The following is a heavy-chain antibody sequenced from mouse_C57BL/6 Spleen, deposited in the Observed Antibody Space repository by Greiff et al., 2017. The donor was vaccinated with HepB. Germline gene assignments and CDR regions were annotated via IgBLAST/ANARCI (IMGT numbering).Heavy chain of an antibody. Sequence: QVQLQQPGAELVRPGSSVKLSCKASGYTFTSYWMDWVKQRPGQGLEWIGNIYPSDSETHYNQKFKDKATLTVDKSSSTAYMQLSSLTSEDSAVYYCASFYDYDGRFAYWGQGTLVTVSA. J-gene: IGHJ3*01. D-gene: IGHD2-4*01. CDR1: GYTFTSYW. CDR2: IYPSDSET. CDR3: ASFYDYDGRFAY. V-gene: IGHV1-61*01.